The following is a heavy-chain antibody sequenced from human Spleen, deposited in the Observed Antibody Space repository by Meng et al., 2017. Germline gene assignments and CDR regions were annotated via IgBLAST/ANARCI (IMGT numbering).Heavy chain of an antibody. D-gene: IGHD6-19*01. CDR3: ARGFSSGWYDKDY. J-gene: IGHJ4*02. CDR2: INTKTGNS. CDR1: GYTFTNYA. V-gene: IGHV7-4-1*02. Sequence: VSLGQSGSELKNPGAYRKVSCKASGYTFTNYAMNWERQAPGQGLEWMGWINTKTGNSRYAQGFTGRFVFSLDTSVSTAYLQISSLKAEDTAVYYCARGFSSGWYDKDYWGQGTLVTVSS.